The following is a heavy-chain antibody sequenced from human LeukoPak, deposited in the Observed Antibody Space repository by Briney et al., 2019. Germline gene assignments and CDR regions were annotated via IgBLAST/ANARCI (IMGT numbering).Heavy chain of an antibody. CDR2: IYYSGST. Sequence: SETLSLTCTVSGASISSYYWSWIRQPPGKGLEWIGYIYYSGSTNYNPSLKSRVTISVDPSKNQFSLKLSSVTAADTAVYYCARFSGRRTGDYWGQGTLVTVSS. CDR1: GASISSYY. D-gene: IGHD2-15*01. J-gene: IGHJ4*02. V-gene: IGHV4-59*12. CDR3: ARFSGRRTGDY.